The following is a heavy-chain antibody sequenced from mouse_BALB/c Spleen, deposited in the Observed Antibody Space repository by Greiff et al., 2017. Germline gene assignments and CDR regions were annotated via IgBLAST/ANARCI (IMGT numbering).Heavy chain of an antibody. CDR3: ARAGGYEGHWYFDV. CDR2: ISSGGST. J-gene: IGHJ1*01. Sequence: EVQGVESGGGLVKPGGSLKLSCAASGFTFSSYAMSWVRQTPEKRLEWVASISSGGSTYYPDSVKGRFTISRDNARNILYLQMSSLRSEDTAMYYCARAGGYEGHWYFDVWGAGTTVTVSS. CDR1: GFTFSSYA. V-gene: IGHV5-6-5*01. D-gene: IGHD2-2*01.